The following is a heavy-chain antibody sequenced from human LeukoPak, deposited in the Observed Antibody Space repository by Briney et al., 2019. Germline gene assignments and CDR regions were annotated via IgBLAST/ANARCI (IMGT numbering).Heavy chain of an antibody. V-gene: IGHV3-23*01. D-gene: IGHD5-18*01. Sequence: SXXSGSGGNTYYADSVKGRFTISRDNSKNTLYLQMNSLRAEDTAVYYCAKAYNVYSYGVNYFDYWGQGTLVTVSS. J-gene: IGHJ4*02. CDR3: AKAYNVYSYGVNYFDY. CDR2: XSGSGGNT.